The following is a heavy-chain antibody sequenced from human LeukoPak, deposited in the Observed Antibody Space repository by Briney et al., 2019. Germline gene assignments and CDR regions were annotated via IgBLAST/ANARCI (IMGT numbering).Heavy chain of an antibody. J-gene: IGHJ4*02. D-gene: IGHD3-10*01. CDR2: ISGSGDSI. CDR3: GIDRYCGSGSYDWGLDY. CDR1: GLTFSSFA. Sequence: GGSLRLSCTASGLTFSSFAMNWVRQAPGKGLEWVSYISGSGDSIHYADSLKGRFTISRDNSKKTVYLHMSSLRAEDSAVYYCGIDRYCGSGSYDWGLDYWGQGTLVSVSS. V-gene: IGHV3-23*01.